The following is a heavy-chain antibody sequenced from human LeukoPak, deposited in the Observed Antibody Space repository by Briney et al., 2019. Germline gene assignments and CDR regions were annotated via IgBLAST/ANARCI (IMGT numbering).Heavy chain of an antibody. V-gene: IGHV5-51*01. Sequence: GESLKISCKGSGYSFTSYWIGWVRQMPGKGLEWMGIIYPGDSDTRYSPSFQGQVTISADKSISTAYLQWSSLKASDTAMYYCASHPYCSSTSCYFAFDIWGQGTMVTVSS. J-gene: IGHJ3*02. CDR1: GYSFTSYW. D-gene: IGHD2-2*01. CDR2: IYPGDSDT. CDR3: ASHPYCSSTSCYFAFDI.